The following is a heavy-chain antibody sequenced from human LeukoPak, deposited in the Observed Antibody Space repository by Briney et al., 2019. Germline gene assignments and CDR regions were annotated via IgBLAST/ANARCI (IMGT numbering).Heavy chain of an antibody. D-gene: IGHD6-13*01. Sequence: SETLSLTCTVSGGSISSYYWSWIRQPPGKGLEWIGYIYYSGSTNCNPSLKSRVTISVDTSKNQFSLKLSSVTAADTAVYYCARGRYSSSWFPDYWGQGTLVTVSS. CDR1: GGSISSYY. J-gene: IGHJ4*02. V-gene: IGHV4-59*01. CDR2: IYYSGST. CDR3: ARGRYSSSWFPDY.